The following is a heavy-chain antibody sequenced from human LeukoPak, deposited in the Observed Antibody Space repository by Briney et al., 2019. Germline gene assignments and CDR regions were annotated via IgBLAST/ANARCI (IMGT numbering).Heavy chain of an antibody. CDR3: ARHGSNVLQDFDY. Sequence: GESLKISCKGSGYTFTNYWIGWVRQMPGKGLEWMGIIYPGDSDTRYSPSFQGQVTISADKSISTAYLQWSSLKASDAAMYYCARHGSNVLQDFDYWGQGTLVTVSS. J-gene: IGHJ4*02. CDR1: GYTFTNYW. CDR2: IYPGDSDT. V-gene: IGHV5-51*01. D-gene: IGHD3-10*01.